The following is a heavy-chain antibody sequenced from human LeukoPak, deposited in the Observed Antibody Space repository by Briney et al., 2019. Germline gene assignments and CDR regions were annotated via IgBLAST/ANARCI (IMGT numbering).Heavy chain of an antibody. CDR1: GYTFTGYY. CDR2: INPYSGGT. Sequence: VSVKVSCKASGYTFTGYYMHWVRQAPGQGLEWMGWINPYSGGTNYAQKFQGWVTMTRDTSISTAYMELSRLRSDDTAVYYCAREVLLGYCSGGSCTGGHFDYWGQGTLVTVSS. V-gene: IGHV1-2*04. CDR3: AREVLLGYCSGGSCTGGHFDY. J-gene: IGHJ4*02. D-gene: IGHD2-15*01.